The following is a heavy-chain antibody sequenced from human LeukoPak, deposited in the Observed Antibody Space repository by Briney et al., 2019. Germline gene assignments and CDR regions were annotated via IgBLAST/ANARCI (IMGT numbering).Heavy chain of an antibody. CDR2: IIPILGIA. V-gene: IGHV1-69*04. J-gene: IGHJ6*02. D-gene: IGHD2-15*01. CDR1: RGTFRSKA. CDR3: ARKYCSGGSCYDPVGVV. Sequence: PVKVSSKASRGTFRSKAINWVRQARGQGLEWMGRIIPILGIANYAQKFQGRVTITADKSTSSAYMELSSLRSEDTAVYYCARKYCSGGSCYDPVGVVWGQGTTVTVSS.